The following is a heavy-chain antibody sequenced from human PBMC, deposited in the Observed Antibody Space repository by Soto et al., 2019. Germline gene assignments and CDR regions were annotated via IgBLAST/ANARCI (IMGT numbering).Heavy chain of an antibody. J-gene: IGHJ4*02. CDR3: AREGSYSAYNFAHGIQLWSFDF. CDR2: IFSSGST. D-gene: IGHD5-12*01. CDR1: GGSVTSHH. V-gene: IGHV4-4*07. Sequence: KPSETLSLTCFVSGGSVTSHHWSWVRQPAGKGLEWIGRIFSSGSTSFNPSLESRVAMSVDTSKNHFSLNLSSVTAADMAVYYCAREGSYSAYNFAHGIQLWSFDFWGQGALVTVSS.